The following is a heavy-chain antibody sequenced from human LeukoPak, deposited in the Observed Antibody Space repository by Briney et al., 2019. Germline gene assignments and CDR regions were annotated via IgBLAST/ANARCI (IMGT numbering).Heavy chain of an antibody. J-gene: IGHJ4*02. CDR1: GFTFSSYA. CDR2: ISYDGSNK. CDR3: ARDFGIAAAGTFDY. D-gene: IGHD6-13*01. Sequence: GGSLRLSCAASGFTFSSYAMHWVRQAPGKGLEWVAVISYDGSNKYYADSVKGRFTISRDNSKNTLYLQMNSLRAEDTAVYYCARDFGIAAAGTFDYWGQGTLVTVSS. V-gene: IGHV3-30-3*01.